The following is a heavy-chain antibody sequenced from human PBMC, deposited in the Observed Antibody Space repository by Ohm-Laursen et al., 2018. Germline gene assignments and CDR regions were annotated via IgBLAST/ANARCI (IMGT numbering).Heavy chain of an antibody. Sequence: SLRLSCAASGFTFDRYAMHWVRQPPGRGLEWVSSVTWNSDRLGYADSVKGRFTISRDNAKSSLYLQMNGLRPEDTAIYYCTRRGYNPGYGDAFDIWGRGTMVTVSS. V-gene: IGHV3-9*01. D-gene: IGHD5-18*01. CDR3: TRRGYNPGYGDAFDI. CDR1: GFTFDRYA. J-gene: IGHJ3*02. CDR2: VTWNSDRL.